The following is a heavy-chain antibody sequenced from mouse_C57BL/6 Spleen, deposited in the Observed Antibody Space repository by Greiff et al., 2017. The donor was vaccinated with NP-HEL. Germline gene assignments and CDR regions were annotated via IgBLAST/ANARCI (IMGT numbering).Heavy chain of an antibody. J-gene: IGHJ4*01. V-gene: IGHV3-6*01. CDR1: GYSITSGYY. CDR3: AREYDGYYAMDY. D-gene: IGHD2-3*01. Sequence: EVQLQESGPGLVKPSQSLSLTCSVTGYSITSGYYWNWIRQFPGNKLEWMGYISYDGSNNYNPSLKNRISITRDTSKNQFFLKLNSVTTEDTATYYCAREYDGYYAMDYWGQGTSVTVSS. CDR2: ISYDGSN.